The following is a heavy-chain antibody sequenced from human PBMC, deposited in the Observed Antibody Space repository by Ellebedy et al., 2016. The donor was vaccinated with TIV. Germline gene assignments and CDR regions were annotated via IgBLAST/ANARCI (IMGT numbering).Heavy chain of an antibody. CDR3: ERERGGDYDYYYYGMDV. D-gene: IGHD4-17*01. V-gene: IGHV3-21*01. J-gene: IGHJ6*02. CDR2: ISSSSSYI. CDR1: GFTFSSYS. Sequence: GESLKISCAASGFTFSSYSMNWVRQAPGKGLEWVSSISSSSSYIYYADSVKGRFTISRDNAKNSLYLQMNSLRAEDTAVYYCERERGGDYDYYYYGMDVWGQGTTVTVSS.